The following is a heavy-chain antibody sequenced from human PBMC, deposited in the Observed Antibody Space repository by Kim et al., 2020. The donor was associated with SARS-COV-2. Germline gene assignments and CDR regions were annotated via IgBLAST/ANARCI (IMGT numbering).Heavy chain of an antibody. CDR1: GFTFDDYA. J-gene: IGHJ4*02. Sequence: GGSLRLSCAASGFTFDDYAMHWVRQAPGKGLEWVSGISWNSGSIGYADSVKGRFTISRDNAKNSLYLQMNSLRAEDTALYYCAKASITFGGVIGGAFDYWGQGTLVTVSS. D-gene: IGHD3-16*02. V-gene: IGHV3-9*01. CDR2: ISWNSGSI. CDR3: AKASITFGGVIGGAFDY.